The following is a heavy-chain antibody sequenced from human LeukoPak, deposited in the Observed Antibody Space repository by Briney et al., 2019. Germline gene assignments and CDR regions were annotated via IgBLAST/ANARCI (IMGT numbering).Heavy chain of an antibody. CDR2: IYRGGTT. V-gene: IGHV3-53*01. D-gene: IGHD3-16*02. Sequence: QTGGSLRLSCAASGFTVSSNYMTWVRQAPGKGLQWVSVIYRGGTTYYADSVKGRFTISRDTSKNTLYIQMNSLRAEDTAVYYCARDPYDYVWGSYRYSNWFDPWGQGTLVTVSS. CDR1: GFTVSSNY. J-gene: IGHJ5*02. CDR3: ARDPYDYVWGSYRYSNWFDP.